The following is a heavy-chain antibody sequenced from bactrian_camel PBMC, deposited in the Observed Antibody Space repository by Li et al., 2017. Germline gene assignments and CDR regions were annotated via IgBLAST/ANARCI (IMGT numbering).Heavy chain of an antibody. CDR2: INSRGGDT. CDR3: ARIETYSAGFGY. CDR1: GFTFSSYW. V-gene: IGHV3S1*01. D-gene: IGHD4*01. Sequence: HVQLVESGGGSVQSGGSLKLSCVASGFTFSSYWMYWVRQAPGKGLEWVSGINSRGGDTNYANSVKGRFTMSRDNAQNTAYLQLNSLKTEDMAMYYCARIETYSAGFGYWGQGTQVTVS. J-gene: IGHJ6*01.